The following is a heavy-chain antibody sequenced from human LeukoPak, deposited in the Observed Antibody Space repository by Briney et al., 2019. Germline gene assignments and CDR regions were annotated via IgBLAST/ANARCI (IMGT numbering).Heavy chain of an antibody. D-gene: IGHD1-26*01. J-gene: IGHJ4*02. CDR3: VGGGSLRGATLSDY. CDR2: ISYDGNNK. Sequence: GGSLRLSCAASGFTFSSYAMHWVRQAPGKGLEWVAVISYDGNNKYYADSVKGRFTISRDDANNSLFLQMNSLRAEDTAVYYCVGGGSLRGATLSDYWGQGTLVTVSS. CDR1: GFTFSSYA. V-gene: IGHV3-30*04.